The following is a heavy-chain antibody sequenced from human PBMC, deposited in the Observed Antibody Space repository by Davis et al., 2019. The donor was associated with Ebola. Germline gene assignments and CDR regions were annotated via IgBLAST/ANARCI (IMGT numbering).Heavy chain of an antibody. CDR3: ARDLIVI. Sequence: PGGSLRLSCAASGFTFSSYAMHWVRQAPGKGLEWVANIKQDGSEKYYVDSVKGRFTISRDNAKNSLYLQMNSLRAEDTAVYYCARDLIVIGGQGTLVTVSS. CDR2: IKQDGSEK. J-gene: IGHJ4*02. V-gene: IGHV3-7*01. CDR1: GFTFSSYA. D-gene: IGHD1-26*01.